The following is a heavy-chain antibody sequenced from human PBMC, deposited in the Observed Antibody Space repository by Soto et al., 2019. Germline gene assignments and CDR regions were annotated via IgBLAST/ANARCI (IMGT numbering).Heavy chain of an antibody. CDR3: AKDRIDGSSDFDY. CDR2: ISYDGSNK. D-gene: IGHD6-6*01. V-gene: IGHV3-30*18. Sequence: GGSLRLSCAASGFTFSSYGMHWVRQAPGKGLEWVAVISYDGSNKYYADSVKGRFTISRDNSKNTLYLQMNSLRAEDTAVYYCAKDRIDGSSDFDYWGQGTLVTVSS. J-gene: IGHJ4*02. CDR1: GFTFSSYG.